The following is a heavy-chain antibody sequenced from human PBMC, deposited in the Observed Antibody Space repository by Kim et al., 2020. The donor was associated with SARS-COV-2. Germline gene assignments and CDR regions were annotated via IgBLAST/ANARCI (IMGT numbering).Heavy chain of an antibody. D-gene: IGHD2-2*01. Sequence: GGSLRLSCAASGFTFSSYGMYWVRQAPGKGLEWVAVISFDGSTKYYADSVKGRFTISRDNPKNTVYLQMDSLRAEDTAVYYCAKSKFQFLWTEHWGQGTLVTVSS. CDR2: ISFDGSTK. J-gene: IGHJ1*01. CDR3: AKSKFQFLWTEH. V-gene: IGHV3-30*18. CDR1: GFTFSSYG.